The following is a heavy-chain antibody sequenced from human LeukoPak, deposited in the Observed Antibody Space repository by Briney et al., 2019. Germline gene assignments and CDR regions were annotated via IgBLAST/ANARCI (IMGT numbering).Heavy chain of an antibody. J-gene: IGHJ6*02. V-gene: IGHV4-59*01. CDR2: IYYSGST. Sequence: SETLSLTCTVSGGSISSYYWSWIRQPPGKGLEWIGYIYYSGSTNYNPSLKSRVTISVDTSKNQFSLKLSSVTAADTAVYYCARGGWYYGSGSQAYYYYGMDVWGQGTTVTVSS. CDR1: GGSISSYY. CDR3: ARGGWYYGSGSQAYYYYGMDV. D-gene: IGHD3-10*01.